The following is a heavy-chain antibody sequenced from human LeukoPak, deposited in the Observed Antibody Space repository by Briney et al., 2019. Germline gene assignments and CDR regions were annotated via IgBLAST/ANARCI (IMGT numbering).Heavy chain of an antibody. D-gene: IGHD3-16*01. V-gene: IGHV3-11*01. CDR3: ARTIIGIYGSFEYYFDL. J-gene: IGHJ4*02. Sequence: GGALRLSCAASGFTFSDNYMSWIRQAPGKGLEGVSFISISGATIHYADSVRGRLTISRDNAKNSLYLQMNSLRAEDTAMYYCARTIIGIYGSFEYYFDLWGQGTLVTVSS. CDR2: ISISGATI. CDR1: GFTFSDNY.